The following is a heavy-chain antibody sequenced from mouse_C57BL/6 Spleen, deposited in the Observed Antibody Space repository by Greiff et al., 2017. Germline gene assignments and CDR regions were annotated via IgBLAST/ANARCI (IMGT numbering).Heavy chain of an antibody. CDR1: GYTFTSYW. Sequence: VQLQQPGTELVKPGASVKLSCKASGYTFTSYWMHWVKQRPGQGLEWIGNINPSNGGTNYNEKFKSKDTLTVDKSSSTAYMQLSSLTSEDAAVYYCARGGVGYYHSYAMDYWGQGTSVTVSS. V-gene: IGHV1-53*01. CDR3: ARGGVGYYHSYAMDY. J-gene: IGHJ4*01. CDR2: INPSNGGT. D-gene: IGHD2-3*01.